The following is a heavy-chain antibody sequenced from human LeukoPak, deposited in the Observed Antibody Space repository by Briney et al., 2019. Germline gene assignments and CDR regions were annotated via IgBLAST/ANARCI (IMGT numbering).Heavy chain of an antibody. CDR2: ISYDGSNK. Sequence: GRSLRLSCAASGFTFSSYGMHWVRQAPGKGLEWVAVISYDGSNKYYADSVKGRFTISRDNSKNTLYLQMNSLRAEDTAVCYCAKFYDILTGYFDYWGQGTLVTVSS. CDR3: AKFYDILTGYFDY. D-gene: IGHD3-9*01. CDR1: GFTFSSYG. V-gene: IGHV3-30*18. J-gene: IGHJ4*02.